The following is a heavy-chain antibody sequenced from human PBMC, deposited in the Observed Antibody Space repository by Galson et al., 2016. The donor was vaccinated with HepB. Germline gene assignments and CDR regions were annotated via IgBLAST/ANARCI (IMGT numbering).Heavy chain of an antibody. Sequence: SLRLSCAASGFTLSSYSVTWVRQAPGKGLEWVSHISGSSTTIHYADSVKGRFTVSKDNAKNSLNLQMNSLRAEDTAVYYCARGSCSGTSCRKSLDFWGQGTLVTVSS. D-gene: IGHD2-2*01. V-gene: IGHV3-48*04. CDR3: ARGSCSGTSCRKSLDF. CDR2: ISGSSTTI. CDR1: GFTLSSYS. J-gene: IGHJ4*02.